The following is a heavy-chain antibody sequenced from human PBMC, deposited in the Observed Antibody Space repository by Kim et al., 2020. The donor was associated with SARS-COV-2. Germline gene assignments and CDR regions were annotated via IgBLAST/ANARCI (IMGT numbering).Heavy chain of an antibody. J-gene: IGHJ3*02. V-gene: IGHV4-31*02. Sequence: SLKSRVTISVDTSKNQFSLKLSSVTAADTAVYYCAREVGRDGYNYRAFDIWGQGTMVTVSS. D-gene: IGHD5-12*01. CDR3: AREVGRDGYNYRAFDI.